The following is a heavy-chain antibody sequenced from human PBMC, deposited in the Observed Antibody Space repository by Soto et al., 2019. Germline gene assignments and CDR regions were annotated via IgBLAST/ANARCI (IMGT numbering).Heavy chain of an antibody. D-gene: IGHD2-15*01. V-gene: IGHV4-39*01. J-gene: IGHJ4*02. Sequence: SETLSLTCTVSGGSISSSSYYWGWIRQPPGKGLEWIGSIYYSGSTYYNPSLKSRVTISVDTSKNQFSLKLSSVTAADTAVYYCARHPRYCSGGSCWYYFDYWGQGTLVTVSS. CDR3: ARHPRYCSGGSCWYYFDY. CDR2: IYYSGST. CDR1: GGSISSSSYY.